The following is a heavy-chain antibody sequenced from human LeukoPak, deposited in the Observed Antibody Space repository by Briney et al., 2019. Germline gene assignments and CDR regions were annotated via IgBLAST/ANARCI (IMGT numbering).Heavy chain of an antibody. CDR2: INPNSGGT. CDR3: ATTSYYDFWGGYPLNYFDY. CDR1: GYTFTGYY. V-gene: IGHV1-2*02. J-gene: IGHJ4*02. D-gene: IGHD3-3*01. Sequence: ASVKVSCKASGYTFTGYYMHWVRQAPGQGLEWMGWINPNSGGTNYAQKFQGRVTMTRDTSISTAYMELSRLRSDDTAVYYCATTSYYDFWGGYPLNYFDYWGQGTLVTVSS.